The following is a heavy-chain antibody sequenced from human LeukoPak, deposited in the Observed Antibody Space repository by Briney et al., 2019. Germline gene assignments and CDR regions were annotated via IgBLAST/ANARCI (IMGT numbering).Heavy chain of an antibody. CDR2: ITNSGNSK. D-gene: IGHD3-22*01. CDR1: KFTFISYT. Sequence: RPGGSLKLSVEPSKFTFISYTINGVRQAPGKGLKGFSYITNSGNSKSYADSVKGRFTISRDNTKNSLYLQMNGLRAEDTAVYYCARTRSSGYLTFDYWGQGILVTVSS. V-gene: IGHV3-48*01. CDR3: ARTRSSGYLTFDY. J-gene: IGHJ4*02.